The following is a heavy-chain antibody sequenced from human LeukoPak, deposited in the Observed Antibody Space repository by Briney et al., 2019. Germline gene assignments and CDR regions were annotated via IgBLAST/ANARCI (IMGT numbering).Heavy chain of an antibody. CDR1: GFTFSSYS. CDR3: ASSGSYRFDY. CDR2: ITASGTAM. V-gene: IGHV3-48*02. Sequence: PGGPLRLSCAASGFTFSSYSMNWVRQAPGKGLEWVSHITASGTAMFYADSVKGRFTISRDNAKNSLYLQMNSLRDEDTAVYYCASSGSYRFDYWGQGTQVTVSS. D-gene: IGHD1-26*01. J-gene: IGHJ4*02.